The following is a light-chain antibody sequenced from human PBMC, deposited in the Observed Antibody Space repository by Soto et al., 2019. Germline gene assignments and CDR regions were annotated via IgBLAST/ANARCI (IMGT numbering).Light chain of an antibody. CDR3: QQYGSSPLIS. CDR1: QSVSSY. J-gene: IGKJ5*01. CDR2: GAS. V-gene: IGKV3-20*01. Sequence: EIVLTHSPATLPLPPGERATLSCRASQSVSSYLTWYQQKPGQAPRLLIFGASKRATGIPDRFSGSGSGRDFTLTISGLEPEDFAVYYCQQYGSSPLISFGQGTRLEIK.